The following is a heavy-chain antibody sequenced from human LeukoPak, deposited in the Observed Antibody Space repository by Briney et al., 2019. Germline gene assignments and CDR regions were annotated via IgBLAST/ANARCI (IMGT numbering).Heavy chain of an antibody. V-gene: IGHV3-23*01. J-gene: IGHJ3*02. CDR3: ARAWSRVDPFDI. CDR2: ISTDAGET. Sequence: GGSLRLSCAASGFTFSNSGMSWVRQAPGKGLEWVSAISTDAGETHYADSVKGRFTISRDNAKNTLYLQMNSLRAEDTAVYYCARAWSRVDPFDIWGQGTMVTVSS. D-gene: IGHD2-8*02. CDR1: GFTFSNSG.